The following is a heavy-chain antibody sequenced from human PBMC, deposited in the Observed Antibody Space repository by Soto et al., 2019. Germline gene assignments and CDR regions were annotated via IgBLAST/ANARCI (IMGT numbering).Heavy chain of an antibody. Sequence: SETLSLTCTVSGGSISSYYWSWIRQPPGKGLEWIGYIYYSGSTNYNPSLKSRVTISVDTSKNQFSLKLSSVTAADTAVYYCARLCPQLETYYYYYMDVWGKGTTVTVSS. CDR2: IYYSGST. CDR3: ARLCPQLETYYYYYMDV. D-gene: IGHD1-1*01. V-gene: IGHV4-59*08. J-gene: IGHJ6*03. CDR1: GGSISSYY.